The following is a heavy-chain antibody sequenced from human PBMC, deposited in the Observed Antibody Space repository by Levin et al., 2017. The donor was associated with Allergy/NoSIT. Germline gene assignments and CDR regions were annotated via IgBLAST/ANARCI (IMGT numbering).Heavy chain of an antibody. D-gene: IGHD6-13*01. V-gene: IGHV3-30-3*01. CDR3: ARDSQYSSSWYPGPAADTDNRAFDY. Sequence: SCAASGFTFSSYAMHWVRQAPGKGLEWVAVISYDGSNKYYADSVKGRFTISRDNSKNTLYLQMNSLRAEDTAVYYCARDSQYSSSWYPGPAADTDNRAFDYWGQGTLVTVSS. J-gene: IGHJ4*02. CDR1: GFTFSSYA. CDR2: ISYDGSNK.